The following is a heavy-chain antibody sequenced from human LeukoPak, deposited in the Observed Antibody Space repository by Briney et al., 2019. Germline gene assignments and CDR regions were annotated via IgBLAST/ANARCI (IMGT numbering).Heavy chain of an antibody. V-gene: IGHV3-21*01. CDR1: GFTFSSYT. CDR3: AKLDHRVSGSPYHNGVFDV. CDR2: IGRSSSFR. D-gene: IGHD3-10*01. Sequence: SGGCLRLSCAASGFTFSSYTMNWVRQAPGKGLEWVSSIGRSSSFRYSADSMKGRSTIYRENAKNSLYLQMNSLRVEDTPVYYCAKLDHRVSGSPYHNGVFDVWGQGTMVTVSS. J-gene: IGHJ3*01.